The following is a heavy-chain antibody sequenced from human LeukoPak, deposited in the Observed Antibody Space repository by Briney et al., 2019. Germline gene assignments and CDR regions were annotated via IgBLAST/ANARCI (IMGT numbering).Heavy chain of an antibody. CDR1: GRSIRDFY. D-gene: IGHD6-19*01. Sequence: SETLSLICTVSGRSIRDFYWSWIRQSPQRGLEFIGYIQNSGSTEYHPSLKSRVTISVDTSKNQFSLKLKPVTAADTAVYYCASLAVPFGWYGGSYYWYMDVWGKGTTVTVSS. CDR2: IQNSGST. CDR3: ASLAVPFGWYGGSYYWYMDV. V-gene: IGHV4-59*01. J-gene: IGHJ6*03.